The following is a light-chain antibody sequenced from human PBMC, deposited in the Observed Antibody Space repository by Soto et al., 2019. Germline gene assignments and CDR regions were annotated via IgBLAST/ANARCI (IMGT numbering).Light chain of an antibody. CDR1: QGIGND. Sequence: AIQMTQSPSSLSASVGDRLTITCRASQGIGNDLGWYQQRPGKAPKLLIYAASSLQSGVPSTFRGSGSGTDFTLTISSLQPEDFATYYCLQHSNFPYTFGQGTKLEIK. CDR2: AAS. V-gene: IGKV1-6*01. CDR3: LQHSNFPYT. J-gene: IGKJ2*01.